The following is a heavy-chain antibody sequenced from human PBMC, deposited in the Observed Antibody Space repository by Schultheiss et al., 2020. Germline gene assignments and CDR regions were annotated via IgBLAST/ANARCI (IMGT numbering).Heavy chain of an antibody. V-gene: IGHV2-26*01. CDR2: IFSNDEK. Sequence: ETLSLTCTVSGGSISSYYSSWIRQHPGKGLEWLAHIFSNDEKSYSTSLKSRLTISKDTSKSQVVLTMTNMDPVDTATYYCARTDYTHLYYFDYWGQGTLVTVSS. CDR1: GGSISSYYS. CDR3: ARTDYTHLYYFDY. D-gene: IGHD4-11*01. J-gene: IGHJ4*02.